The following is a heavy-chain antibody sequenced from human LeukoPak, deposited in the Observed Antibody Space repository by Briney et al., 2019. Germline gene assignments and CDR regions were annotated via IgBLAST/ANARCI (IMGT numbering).Heavy chain of an antibody. J-gene: IGHJ4*02. CDR3: AREDASSWDY. V-gene: IGHV3-23*01. D-gene: IGHD6-13*01. CDR2: IGGSGGST. CDR1: GFTFSSYG. Sequence: GGSLRLSCAASGFTFSSYGMSWVRQAPGKGLEWVSAIGGSGGSTYYADSVKGRFAISRDNSKNTLYLQMNSLRAEDTAVYYCAREDASSWDYWGQGILVTVSS.